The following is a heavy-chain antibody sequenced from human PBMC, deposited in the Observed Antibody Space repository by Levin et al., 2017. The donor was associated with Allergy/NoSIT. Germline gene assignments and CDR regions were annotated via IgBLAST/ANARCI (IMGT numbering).Heavy chain of an antibody. CDR2: IYWNDDK. Sequence: SGPTLVKPTQTLTLTCTFSGFSLSTSGVGVGWIRQPPGKALEWLALIYWNDDKRYSPSLKSRLTITKDTSKNQVVLTMTNMDPVDTATYYCAHGHPYCTNGVCYWGRYYFDYWGQGTLVTVSS. V-gene: IGHV2-5*01. J-gene: IGHJ4*02. CDR3: AHGHPYCTNGVCYWGRYYFDY. D-gene: IGHD2-8*01. CDR1: GFSLSTSGVG.